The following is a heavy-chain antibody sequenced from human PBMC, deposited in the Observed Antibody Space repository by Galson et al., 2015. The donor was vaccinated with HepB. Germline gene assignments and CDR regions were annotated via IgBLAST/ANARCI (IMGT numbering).Heavy chain of an antibody. CDR2: IYYSGST. Sequence: ETLSLTCTVSGGSISSYYWSWIRQPPGKGLEWIGYIYYSGSTNYNPSLKSRVTISVDTSKNQFSLKLSSVTAADTAVYYCARHVAYYYALDYWGQGTLVTVSS. D-gene: IGHD3-22*01. CDR3: ARHVAYYYALDY. V-gene: IGHV4-59*08. J-gene: IGHJ4*02. CDR1: GGSISSYY.